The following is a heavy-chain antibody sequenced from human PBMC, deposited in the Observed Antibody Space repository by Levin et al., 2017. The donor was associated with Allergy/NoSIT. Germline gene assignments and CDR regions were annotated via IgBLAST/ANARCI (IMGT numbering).Heavy chain of an antibody. D-gene: IGHD3-22*01. CDR3: AGRLRTPYYDSSGKYDY. J-gene: IGHJ4*02. V-gene: IGHV3-21*01. CDR2: ISSSSSYI. CDR1: GFTFSSYS. Sequence: GGSLRLSCAASGFTFSSYSMNWVRQAPGKGLEWVSSISSSSSYIYYADSVKGRFTISRDNAKNSLYLQMNSLRAEDTAVYYCAGRLRTPYYDSSGKYDYWGQGTLVTVSS.